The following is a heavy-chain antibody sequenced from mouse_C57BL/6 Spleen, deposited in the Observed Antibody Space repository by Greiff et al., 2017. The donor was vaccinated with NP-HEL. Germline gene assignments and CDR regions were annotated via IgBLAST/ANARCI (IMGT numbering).Heavy chain of an antibody. D-gene: IGHD2-3*01. CDR3: ARNGYYGGVDY. CDR2: ISSGSSTI. Sequence: EVKLQESGGGLVKPGGSLKLSCAASGFTFSDYGMHWVRQAPEKGLEWVAYISSGSSTIYYADTVKGRFTISRDNAKNTLFLQMTSLRSEDTAMYYCARNGYYGGVDYWGQGTSVTVSS. J-gene: IGHJ4*01. V-gene: IGHV5-17*01. CDR1: GFTFSDYG.